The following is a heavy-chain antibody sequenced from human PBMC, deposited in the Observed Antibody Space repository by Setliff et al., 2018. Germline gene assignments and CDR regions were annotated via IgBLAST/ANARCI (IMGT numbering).Heavy chain of an antibody. Sequence: SETLSLTCTVSGGSISSSSYYWGWIRQPPGKGLEWIGSIYYSGSTYYNPSLKSRVTISVDTSKNPFTLKLSSVTAADTAVYYCARNVFGSYGGGYNWFDPWGQGTLVTVSS. CDR1: GGSISSSSYY. CDR2: IYYSGST. J-gene: IGHJ5*02. V-gene: IGHV4-39*06. CDR3: ARNVFGSYGGGYNWFDP. D-gene: IGHD1-26*01.